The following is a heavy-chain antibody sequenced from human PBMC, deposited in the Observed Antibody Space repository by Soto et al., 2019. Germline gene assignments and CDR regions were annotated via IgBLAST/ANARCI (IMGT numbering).Heavy chain of an antibody. V-gene: IGHV4-39*01. J-gene: IGHJ4*02. CDR2: IYYGGHT. Sequence: SETLSLTCTVSGGSISSGTYYWGWIRQPPGKGLEWIGSIYYGGHTYYNPSLKSRVTISVDTSKNQFSLKLSSVTAADTAVYYCARHDGSGTYSRLFFGIWGQGAQVTVS. CDR3: ARHDGSGTYSRLFFGI. CDR1: GGSISSGTYY. D-gene: IGHD3-10*01.